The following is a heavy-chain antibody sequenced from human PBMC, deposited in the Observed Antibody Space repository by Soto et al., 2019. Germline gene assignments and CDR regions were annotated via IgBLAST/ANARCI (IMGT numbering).Heavy chain of an antibody. J-gene: IGHJ6*02. D-gene: IGHD2-15*01. CDR2: INPKSGDT. CDR3: AKGLWTVGHCTGGSCYDGMDV. Sequence: QVQLVQSGAEVKKPGASVKVSCEASEYTFIGFHLHWVRQAHGQGLEWMGWINPKSGDTKYAQKFQGRVTLTRDTSIITGYMELSRLESNDTAVYYCAKGLWTVGHCTGGSCYDGMDVWCQGTTVTVSS. CDR1: EYTFIGFH. V-gene: IGHV1-2*02.